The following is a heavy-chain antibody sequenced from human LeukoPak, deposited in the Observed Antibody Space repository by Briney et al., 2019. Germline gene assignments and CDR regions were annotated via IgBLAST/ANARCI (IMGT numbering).Heavy chain of an antibody. CDR1: GFTFDDYA. J-gene: IGHJ3*02. Sequence: GGSLRLSCAASGFTFDDYAMHWVRQAPGKGLEWVSSISSSSSYIYYADSVKGRFTISRDNAKNSLYLQMNSLRAEDTAVYYCARGLGIFAFDIWGQGTMVTVSP. CDR3: ARGLGIFAFDI. D-gene: IGHD7-27*01. CDR2: ISSSSSYI. V-gene: IGHV3-21*01.